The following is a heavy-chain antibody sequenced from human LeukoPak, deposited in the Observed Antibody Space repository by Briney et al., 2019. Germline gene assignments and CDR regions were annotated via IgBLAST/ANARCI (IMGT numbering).Heavy chain of an antibody. CDR2: IYYSGST. Sequence: SETLSLTCTVSGGSISSYYWSWIRQPPGKGLEWIGYIYYSGSTNYNPSLKSRVTISVDTSKNQFSLRLSSVTAADTAVYYCASYSYYYDSSGYFDYWGQGTLVTVSS. CDR3: ASYSYYYDSSGYFDY. V-gene: IGHV4-59*01. CDR1: GGSISSYY. J-gene: IGHJ4*02. D-gene: IGHD3-22*01.